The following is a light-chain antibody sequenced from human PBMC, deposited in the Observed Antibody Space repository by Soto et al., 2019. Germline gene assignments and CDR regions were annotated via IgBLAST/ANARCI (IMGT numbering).Light chain of an antibody. CDR2: AAS. CDR3: LQHHSVPFT. V-gene: IGKV1-17*01. J-gene: IGKJ3*01. Sequence: DIQMTQSPSSLSASVGDRVTITCRASQDIRNDLGWYQQKPGKAPRLLIYAASSLESGVPSRCSGSGSGSEYTLTISSLQPEDFSTYYCLQHHSVPFTFGPGTKVDIK. CDR1: QDIRND.